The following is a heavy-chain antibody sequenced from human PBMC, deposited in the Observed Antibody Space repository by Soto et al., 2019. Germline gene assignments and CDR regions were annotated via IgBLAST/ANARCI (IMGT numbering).Heavy chain of an antibody. CDR1: GFSVSGYR. D-gene: IGHD1-26*01. J-gene: IGHJ4*02. V-gene: IGHV3-48*02. CDR2: IGDSSSFT. Sequence: GGSLRLSCAASGFSVSGYRLNWVRQAPGKGLEWLSYIGDSSSFTYYAASVRGRFTISRDNAENSLYLHMSSLRDEDTAVYYCTTEGAGSYSIYWGQGTLVTVSS. CDR3: TTEGAGSYSIY.